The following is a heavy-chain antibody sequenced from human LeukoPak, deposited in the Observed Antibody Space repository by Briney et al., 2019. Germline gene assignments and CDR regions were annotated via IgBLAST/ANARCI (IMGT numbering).Heavy chain of an antibody. J-gene: IGHJ4*02. CDR2: INPSGGTT. Sequence: VASVKVSCKASGYSLTSYNMHWVRQAPGQGLEWMGIINPSGGTTNYAQKFQGRVTMTRDTSTSTVYMELSSLRSEDTAVYYCARVASKLDYWGQGTLVTVSS. D-gene: IGHD2-21*01. CDR3: ARVASKLDY. V-gene: IGHV1-46*01. CDR1: GYSLTSYN.